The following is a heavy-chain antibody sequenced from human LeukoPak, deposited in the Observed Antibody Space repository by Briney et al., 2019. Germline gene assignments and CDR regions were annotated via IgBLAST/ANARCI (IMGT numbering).Heavy chain of an antibody. CDR1: GGTLSSYA. Sequence: ASVKVSCKASGGTLSSYAISWVRQAPGQGLEWMGGIIPIFGTANYAQKFQGRVTITADKSTSTAYMELSSLRSEDTAVYYCARDNGYSSGRDAFDIWGQGTMVTVSS. D-gene: IGHD6-19*01. J-gene: IGHJ3*02. CDR2: IIPIFGTA. CDR3: ARDNGYSSGRDAFDI. V-gene: IGHV1-69*06.